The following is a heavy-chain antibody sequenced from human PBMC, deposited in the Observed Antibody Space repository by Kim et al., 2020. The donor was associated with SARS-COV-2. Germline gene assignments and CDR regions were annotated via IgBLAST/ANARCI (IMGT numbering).Heavy chain of an antibody. Sequence: SETLSLTCAVYGGSSSGYYWSWIRQPPGKGLEWIGEINHSGSTNYNPSLKSRVTISVDTSKNQFSLKLSSVTAADTAVYYCARWGHIVVVTALMKAYNWFDPWGQGTLVTVSS. J-gene: IGHJ5*02. D-gene: IGHD2-21*02. CDR1: GGSSSGYY. V-gene: IGHV4-34*01. CDR2: INHSGST. CDR3: ARWGHIVVVTALMKAYNWFDP.